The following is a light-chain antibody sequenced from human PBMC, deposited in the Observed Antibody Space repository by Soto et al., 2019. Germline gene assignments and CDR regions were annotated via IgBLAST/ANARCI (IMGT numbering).Light chain of an antibody. V-gene: IGKV1-39*01. CDR1: QSIIIY. Sequence: DIQMTQSPSSLVSSVGDRVTISXRASQSIIIYLYWYQQKPGXAPKXXXDNXFSVHTGVPSRFSGSGSATDFTLTISSLQPEYFANYYFQQSYSATLTFGQGTKVDIK. J-gene: IGKJ1*01. CDR2: NXF. CDR3: QQSYSATLT.